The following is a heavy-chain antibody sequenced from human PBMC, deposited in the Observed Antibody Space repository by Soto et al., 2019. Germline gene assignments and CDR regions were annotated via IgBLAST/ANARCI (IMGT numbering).Heavy chain of an antibody. D-gene: IGHD3-3*01. Sequence: ASVKVSCKTSGYAFTSYAIHWVRQAPGQRLEWMGWISAANGNTRYSQKFQGRVTITRDTSATTAYLELSSLRTEDTAVYYCARAALPDGYFWSHPVYYGMDVWGQGTTVTVSS. CDR1: GYAFTSYA. CDR2: ISAANGNT. J-gene: IGHJ6*02. CDR3: ARAALPDGYFWSHPVYYGMDV. V-gene: IGHV1-3*01.